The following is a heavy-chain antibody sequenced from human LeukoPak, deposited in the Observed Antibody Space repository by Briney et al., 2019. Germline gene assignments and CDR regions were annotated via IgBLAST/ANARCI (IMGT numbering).Heavy chain of an antibody. Sequence: GRSLRLSCAASGFAVINNYMSWVRQAPGKGLAWVSVIYSDGTTVYADSVKGRFTISRDNSKNTLYLQMNSLRAEDTAVYYCATGRGFSYGLFDYWGQGTLVTVSS. CDR1: GFAVINNY. D-gene: IGHD5-18*01. V-gene: IGHV3-66*01. CDR3: ATGRGFSYGLFDY. J-gene: IGHJ4*02. CDR2: IYSDGTT.